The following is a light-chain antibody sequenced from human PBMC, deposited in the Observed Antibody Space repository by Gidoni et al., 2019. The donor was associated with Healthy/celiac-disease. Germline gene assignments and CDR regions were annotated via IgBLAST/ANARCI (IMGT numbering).Light chain of an antibody. CDR1: QSVLYSSNNHNY. V-gene: IGKV4-1*01. CDR2: WAS. J-gene: IGKJ2*01. Sequence: DLVMTQSPDSLAWSLGERATINCKSSQSVLYSSNNHNYLAWYQQRPGQPPKLLIYWASTRESGVTDRFSGSGSGTDFTLTSRRLQDEDVAVYYCQQYYSTPYTFGQGTKLEIK. CDR3: QQYYSTPYT.